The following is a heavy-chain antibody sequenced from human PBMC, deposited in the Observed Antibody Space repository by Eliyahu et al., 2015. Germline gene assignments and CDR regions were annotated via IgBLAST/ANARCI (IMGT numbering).Heavy chain of an antibody. V-gene: IGHV3-30*03. J-gene: IGHJ6*02. CDR2: TSYDGVNT. Sequence: QVQLVESGGGVVQPGRSLRLSCAASGFTFRTXGXXWVRQAPGKGLXWVAVTSYDGVNTYYADSVKGRFTVSRDNSKNTLYLEMHSLRNEDTAVYYCARAPPYRFDSSGYHGYYGRDVWGQGTTVTV. CDR3: ARAPPYRFDSSGYHGYYGRDV. D-gene: IGHD3-22*01. CDR1: GFTFRTXG.